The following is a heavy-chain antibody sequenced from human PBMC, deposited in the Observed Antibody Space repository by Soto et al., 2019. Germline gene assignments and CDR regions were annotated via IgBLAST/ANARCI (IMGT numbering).Heavy chain of an antibody. D-gene: IGHD2-2*03. CDR1: GVSFNGYF. Sequence: VQLVQSGAEMKKPGSSVRVSCKASGVSFNGYFSTWVRQAPGQGLEWVGRVIPMHGSESHARKFGDRITLTADTVTRTAFLDLTRLQSEDTAVYYSATDITTSGYLRYMDVWGKGTKVTVSS. CDR2: VIPMHGSE. J-gene: IGHJ6*03. V-gene: IGHV1-69*08. CDR3: ATDITTSGYLRYMDV.